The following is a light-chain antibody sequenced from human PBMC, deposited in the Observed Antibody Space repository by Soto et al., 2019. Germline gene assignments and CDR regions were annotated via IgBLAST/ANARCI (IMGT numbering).Light chain of an antibody. J-gene: IGKJ1*01. V-gene: IGKV1-5*03. CDR2: KAS. CDR3: QPDNSSPT. CDR1: QSISSW. Sequence: DIQMTQSPSTLSASVGDRVTITCRASQSISSWLAWYQQKPGKAPKLLIYKASSLESGVPSRFSGSGSGTEFTLTISSLQADYFANYYFQPDNSSPTFGPGTKVEIK.